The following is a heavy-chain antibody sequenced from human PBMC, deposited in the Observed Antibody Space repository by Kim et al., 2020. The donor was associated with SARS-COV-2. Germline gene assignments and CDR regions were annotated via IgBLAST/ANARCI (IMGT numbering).Heavy chain of an antibody. V-gene: IGHV4-34*01. J-gene: IGHJ3*02. CDR1: GGSFSGYY. CDR3: ARGLKLGTTGDFLDI. CDR2: INHSGRT. Sequence: SETLSLTCVVYGGSFSGYYWSWIRQPPGKGLEWIGEINHSGRTNYNPSLKSRVTISVDTSKNQFSLKLTSVTAADTAVYYCARGLKLGTTGDFLDIWGQGTMVTVSS. D-gene: IGHD1-26*01.